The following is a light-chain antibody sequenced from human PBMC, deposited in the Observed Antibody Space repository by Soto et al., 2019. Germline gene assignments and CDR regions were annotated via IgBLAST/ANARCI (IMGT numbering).Light chain of an antibody. V-gene: IGLV2-11*01. CDR2: DVN. Sequence: QSALTQPRSVSGSPGQSVTISCTGTGSDVGGSKYVSWYRQHPGKAPKLIIYDVNKRPSGVPDRFSGSKSGSTASLTISGLRAEDEADYYCCSYAGSYIYVFATGTKLTVL. J-gene: IGLJ1*01. CDR1: GSDVGGSKY. CDR3: CSYAGSYIYV.